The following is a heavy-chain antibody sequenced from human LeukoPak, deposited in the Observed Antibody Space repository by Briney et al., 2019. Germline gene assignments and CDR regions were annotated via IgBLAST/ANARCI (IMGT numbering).Heavy chain of an antibody. CDR2: LDPSDSYT. J-gene: IGHJ4*02. CDR3: ARQREGYLFDY. V-gene: IGHV5-10-1*01. Sequence: GESLKISCKGSGYSFTSYWISWVRQMPGKGLEWMGRLDPSDSYTNYGPSFQGHVTISADKSISTAYLQWSSLKASDTAMYYCARQREGYLFDYWGQGTLVTVSS. CDR1: GYSFTSYW. D-gene: IGHD5-18*01.